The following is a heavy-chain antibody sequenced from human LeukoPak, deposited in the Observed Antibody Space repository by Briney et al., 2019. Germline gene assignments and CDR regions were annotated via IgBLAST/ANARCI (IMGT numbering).Heavy chain of an antibody. D-gene: IGHD2-2*01. V-gene: IGHV4-31*03. CDR1: GGSISSGGYY. Sequence: SQTLSLTCTVSGGSISSGGYYWSWIRQHPGKGLEWIGYTYYSGSTYYNPSLKSRVTISVDTSKNQFSLKLSSVTAADTAVYYCASGGAYCSSTSCYAFDYWGQGTLVTVSS. CDR3: ASGGAYCSSTSCYAFDY. J-gene: IGHJ4*02. CDR2: TYYSGST.